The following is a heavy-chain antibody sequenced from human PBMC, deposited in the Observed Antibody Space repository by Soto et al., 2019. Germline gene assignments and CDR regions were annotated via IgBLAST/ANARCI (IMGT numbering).Heavy chain of an antibody. J-gene: IGHJ4*02. V-gene: IGHV1-18*01. D-gene: IGHD6-19*01. CDR3: ARDLAVGLVDY. CDR1: GYTFTSYG. Sequence: QVQLVQSGAEVKNPGASVRVSCKASGYTFTSYGISWVRQAPGQGLEWMGWISAYNGNTKYAQKLQGRVTMTTDTSTSTSYMEVRSLRSDDTAVYYCARDLAVGLVDYWGQGTLVTVSS. CDR2: ISAYNGNT.